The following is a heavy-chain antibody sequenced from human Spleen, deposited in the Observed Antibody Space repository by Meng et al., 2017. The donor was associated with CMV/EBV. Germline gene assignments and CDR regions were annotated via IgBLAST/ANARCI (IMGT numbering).Heavy chain of an antibody. CDR3: GREFPRWGLEFDY. D-gene: IGHD2-21*01. J-gene: IGHJ4*02. V-gene: IGHV1-2*02. CDR1: EYTFTGFY. CDR2: IDPSSGAT. Sequence: ASVKVSCKASEYTFTGFYMHWVRQAPGQGLEWMGWIDPSSGATNYTQKFRGRVTVTSDTSIRTAYMELSGLTSDDTAVYYCGREFPRWGLEFDYWGQGTLVTVSS.